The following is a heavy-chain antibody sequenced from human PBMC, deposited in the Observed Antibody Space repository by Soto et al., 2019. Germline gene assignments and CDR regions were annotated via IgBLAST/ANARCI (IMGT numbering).Heavy chain of an antibody. CDR3: AREGSYSAYNFAHGIQLWSFDF. CDR1: GGAFRGYY. CDR2: IFSSGST. Sequence: SETLSLTCAVYGGAFRGYYWSWIRQPPGKGLEWLGRIFSSGSTSFNPSLESRVAMSVDTSKNHFSLNLSSVTAADMAVYYCAREGSYSAYNFAHGIQLWSFDFWGQGALVTLSS. V-gene: IGHV4-59*10. D-gene: IGHD5-12*01. J-gene: IGHJ4*02.